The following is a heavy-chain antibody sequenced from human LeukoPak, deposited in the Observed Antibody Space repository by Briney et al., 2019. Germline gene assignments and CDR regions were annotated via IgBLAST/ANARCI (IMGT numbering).Heavy chain of an antibody. V-gene: IGHV4-34*01. J-gene: IGHJ4*02. CDR2: INHSGST. Sequence: QASETLSLTCAVYGGSFSGYYWSWIRQPPGKGLEWIGEINHSGSTNYNPSLKSRVTISVDASKNQFSLKLSSVTAADTAVYYCARVSRNDYGDYGIDYWGQGTLVTVSS. D-gene: IGHD4-17*01. CDR1: GGSFSGYY. CDR3: ARVSRNDYGDYGIDY.